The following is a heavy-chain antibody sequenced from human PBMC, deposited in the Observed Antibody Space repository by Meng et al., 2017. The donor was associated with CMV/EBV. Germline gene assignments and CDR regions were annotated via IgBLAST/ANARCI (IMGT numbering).Heavy chain of an antibody. CDR3: ARVHITIFGVAPDY. Sequence: GESLKIPCAASGFTFSSYEMNWVRQAPGKGLEWVSYISSSGSTIYYADSVKGRFTISRDNAKNSLYLQMNNLRAEDTAVYYCARVHITIFGVAPDYWGQGTLVTVSS. V-gene: IGHV3-48*03. J-gene: IGHJ4*02. CDR2: ISSSGSTI. D-gene: IGHD3-3*01. CDR1: GFTFSSYE.